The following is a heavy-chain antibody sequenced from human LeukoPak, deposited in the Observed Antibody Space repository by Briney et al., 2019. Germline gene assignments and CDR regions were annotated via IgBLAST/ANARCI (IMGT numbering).Heavy chain of an antibody. D-gene: IGHD1-1*01. V-gene: IGHV4-38-2*02. J-gene: IGHJ3*02. CDR2: IYHSGST. CDR1: GYSISSGYY. CDR3: ARVPRNWNLYAFDI. Sequence: SETLSLTCTVSGYSISSGYYWGWIRQPPGKGLEWIGSIYHSGSTNYNPSLKSRVTISVDTSQNQFSLKLSSVTAADTAVYYCARVPRNWNLYAFDIWGQGTMVTVSS.